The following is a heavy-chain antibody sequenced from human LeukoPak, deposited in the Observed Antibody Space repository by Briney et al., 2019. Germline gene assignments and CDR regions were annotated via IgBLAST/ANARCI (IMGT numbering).Heavy chain of an antibody. CDR2: IYTSGST. CDR1: GGSISSGGYY. J-gene: IGHJ4*02. CDR3: ASSGWPEDFDY. V-gene: IGHV4-61*02. Sequence: SETLSLTCAVSGGSISSGGYYWSWIRQPAGKGLEWIGRIYTSGSTNYNPSLKSRISISVDTSKNQFSLKLTSVTAADTAVYYCASSGWPEDFDYWGQGTLVTVSS. D-gene: IGHD6-19*01.